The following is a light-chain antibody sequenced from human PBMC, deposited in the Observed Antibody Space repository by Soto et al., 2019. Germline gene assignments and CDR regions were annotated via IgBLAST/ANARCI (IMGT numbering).Light chain of an antibody. CDR2: AAS. Sequence: DMQMTQSPSSLSASVGDRVVITCRASESIGQFVNWYQRKPGKAPQLLIYAASSLETGVPSRFSGSGSGTDFTITMNGLQPVDFATDSCQQSYKALTFDKETPVAMK. CDR3: QQSYKALT. J-gene: IGKJ1*01. CDR1: ESIGQF. V-gene: IGKV1-39*01.